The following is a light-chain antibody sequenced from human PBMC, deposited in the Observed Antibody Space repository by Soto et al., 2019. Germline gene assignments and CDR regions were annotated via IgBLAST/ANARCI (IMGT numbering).Light chain of an antibody. J-gene: IGKJ2*01. V-gene: IGKV3-20*01. CDR3: QQYGSSPVYT. Sequence: EIVLTQSPGTLSLSPGERATLSCRASQSVSSSYLAWYQQKPGQAPRLLIYGASSRATGIPDRFSGSGSGTDFTLTISRLEPEDFAVDFCQQYGSSPVYTFGQGTKLDIK. CDR2: GAS. CDR1: QSVSSSY.